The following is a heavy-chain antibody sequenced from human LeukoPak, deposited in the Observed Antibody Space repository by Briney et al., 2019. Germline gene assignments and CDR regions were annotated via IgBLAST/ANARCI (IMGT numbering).Heavy chain of an antibody. CDR3: ARKVYSFDVFDY. V-gene: IGHV4-59*01. J-gene: IGHJ4*02. D-gene: IGHD2-15*01. Sequence: SETLSLTCTVSGGSISSCYWSWIRQPPGKALEWIGYIFHSGTANYHPSLKSRVTISIDTSENQFSLKLSSVTAADTAVYYCARKVYSFDVFDYWGQGTLVTVSS. CDR1: GGSISSCY. CDR2: IFHSGTA.